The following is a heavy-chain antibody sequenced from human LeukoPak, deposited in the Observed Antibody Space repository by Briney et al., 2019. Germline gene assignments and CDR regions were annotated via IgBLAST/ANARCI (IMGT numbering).Heavy chain of an antibody. V-gene: IGHV1-8*01. Sequence: ASVKVSCKASGYTFTSYDINWVRQATGQGLEWMGWMNPNSGNTGYAQKFQGRVTMTRNTSISTAYMELSSLRSEDTAVYYCARGAPDYYDSSSYNFDYWGQGTLVTVSS. CDR1: GYTFTSYD. CDR3: ARGAPDYYDSSSYNFDY. CDR2: MNPNSGNT. J-gene: IGHJ4*02. D-gene: IGHD3-22*01.